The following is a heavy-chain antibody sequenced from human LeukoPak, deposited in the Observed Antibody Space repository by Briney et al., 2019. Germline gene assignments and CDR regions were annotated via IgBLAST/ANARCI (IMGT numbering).Heavy chain of an antibody. CDR3: TTGDYRDAFDI. CDR2: IKSKTDGGTT. Sequence: GGSLRLSCAASGFTFSNAWMSWVRQAPGKGLEWVGRIKSKTDGGTTDYAAPVKGRFTIPRDDSKNTLYLQMNSLKTEDTAVYYCTTGDYRDAFDIWGQGTMVTVSS. J-gene: IGHJ3*02. D-gene: IGHD4-11*01. V-gene: IGHV3-15*01. CDR1: GFTFSNAW.